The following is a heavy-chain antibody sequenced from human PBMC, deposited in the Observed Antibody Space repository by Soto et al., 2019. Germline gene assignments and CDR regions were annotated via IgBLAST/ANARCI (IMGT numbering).Heavy chain of an antibody. V-gene: IGHV3-23*01. D-gene: IGHD6-13*01. J-gene: IGHJ5*02. CDR2: IGTSDDI. CDR3: AKELGSGWFHYNWFDP. Sequence: ELQLLESGGGLVQPGGSLRLSCAASGFTFSGYAMSWVRQAPGKGLEWVSAIGTSDDIYYADSVKGRFTISRDNSKNTLYLQRNSLRAEDTALYYCAKELGSGWFHYNWFDPWGQGTLVTVSS. CDR1: GFTFSGYA.